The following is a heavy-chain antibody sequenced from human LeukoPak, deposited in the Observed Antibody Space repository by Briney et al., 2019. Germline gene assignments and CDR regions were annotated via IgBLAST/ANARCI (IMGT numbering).Heavy chain of an antibody. CDR2: IYYSGST. D-gene: IGHD6-19*01. V-gene: IGHV4-31*03. Sequence: TLSLTCTVSGGSISSGDYYCSWIRQHPGKGLEWIEYIYYSGSTYYNPSLKIRVTISIDTSKNQFSLKLPSVTAADTAAYYCARIVVTGTFDYWGQGTLVTVSS. CDR1: GGSISSGDYY. J-gene: IGHJ4*02. CDR3: ARIVVTGTFDY.